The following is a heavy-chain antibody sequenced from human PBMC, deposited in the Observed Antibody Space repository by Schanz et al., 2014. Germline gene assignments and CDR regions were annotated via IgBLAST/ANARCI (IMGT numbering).Heavy chain of an antibody. V-gene: IGHV3-33*01. Sequence: VQLVESGGGVVRPGRSLRLSCATSGLNFDYYGMHWVRQAPGKGLEWVAATRYDGNNKYYVDSVKGRFTISRDNSKNTLYLQMNSLRAEDTGVYYCARGREVVAKIFDVWGQGTMVTVSS. J-gene: IGHJ3*01. CDR3: ARGREVVAKIFDV. CDR2: TRYDGNNK. D-gene: IGHD3-22*01. CDR1: GLNFDYYG.